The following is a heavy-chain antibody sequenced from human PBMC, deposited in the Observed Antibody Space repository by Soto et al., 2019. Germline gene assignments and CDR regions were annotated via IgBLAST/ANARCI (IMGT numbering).Heavy chain of an antibody. V-gene: IGHV3-30*18. J-gene: IGHJ4*02. CDR3: AKDRFYYDSSGYYGFFDY. CDR1: GFTFSSYG. Sequence: SGVSLRLSCAASGFTFSSYGMHWVRQAPGKGLEWVAVISYDGSNKYYADSVKGRFTISRDNSKNTLYLQMNSLRAEDTAVYYCAKDRFYYDSSGYYGFFDYWGQGTLVTVSS. D-gene: IGHD3-22*01. CDR2: ISYDGSNK.